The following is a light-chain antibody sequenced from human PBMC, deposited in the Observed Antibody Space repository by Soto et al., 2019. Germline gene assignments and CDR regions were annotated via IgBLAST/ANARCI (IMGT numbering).Light chain of an antibody. Sequence: EIVLTQSPVTLSLSPGDRATLSCRTSQSVRSSHLAWYQQKPGQAPRLLIYGASSRATGIPDRFSGSGSGTDFTLTISRLEPEDFAVYHCQQYSSSPLTFGGGTKVDIK. J-gene: IGKJ4*01. V-gene: IGKV3-20*01. CDR1: QSVRSSH. CDR3: QQYSSSPLT. CDR2: GAS.